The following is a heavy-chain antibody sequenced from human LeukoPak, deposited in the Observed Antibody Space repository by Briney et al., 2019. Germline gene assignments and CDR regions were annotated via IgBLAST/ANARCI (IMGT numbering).Heavy chain of an antibody. V-gene: IGHV4-61*02. CDR1: GGSISSGSYY. D-gene: IGHD3-9*01. CDR3: ARDWVPRRTYYDILTGYFLPHWIDP. CDR2: IYTSGST. J-gene: IGHJ5*02. Sequence: SETLSLTCTVSGGSISSGSYYWSWIRQPAGKGLEWIGRIYTSGSTNYNPSLKSRVTTSVDTSKNQFSLKLSSVTAADTAVYYCARDWVPRRTYYDILTGYFLPHWIDPWGQGTLVTVSS.